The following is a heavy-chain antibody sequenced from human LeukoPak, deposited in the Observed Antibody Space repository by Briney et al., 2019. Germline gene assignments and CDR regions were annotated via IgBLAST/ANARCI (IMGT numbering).Heavy chain of an antibody. Sequence: GGSLRLSCAASGFTFDDYAMHWVRQAPGKGLEWVAGISWNSGSIGYADSVKGRFTISRDNAKNSLYLQMNSLRAEDTALYYCAKYQTGEGFSYYGMDVWGQGTSVTVSS. CDR2: ISWNSGSI. CDR1: GFTFDDYA. V-gene: IGHV3-9*01. J-gene: IGHJ6*02. D-gene: IGHD7-27*01. CDR3: AKYQTGEGFSYYGMDV.